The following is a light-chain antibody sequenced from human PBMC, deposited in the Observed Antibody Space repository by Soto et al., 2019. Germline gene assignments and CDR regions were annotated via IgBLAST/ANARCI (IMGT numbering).Light chain of an antibody. V-gene: IGLV2-8*01. Sequence: QSALTQPPSASGSPGQSVTISCTGTGSDIGAYNYVSWYQQYPGKAPKVMIYDVIKRPSGVPDRFSGSKSGNTASLTVSGLRADDEAVYYCSSFVGGDSFDVMFGGGTKVTVL. J-gene: IGLJ3*02. CDR3: SSFVGGDSFDVM. CDR2: DVI. CDR1: GSDIGAYNY.